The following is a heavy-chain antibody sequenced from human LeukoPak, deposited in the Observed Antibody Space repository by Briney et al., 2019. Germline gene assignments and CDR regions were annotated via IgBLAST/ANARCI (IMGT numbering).Heavy chain of an antibody. CDR2: ISYSGST. CDR3: ASSSSIAGYDY. D-gene: IGHD6-13*01. J-gene: IGHJ4*02. Sequence: PSETLSLTCTVSGGSISSYYWSWIRQPPGKGLEWIGYISYSGSTNYNPSLKSRVTISVDTSKNQFSLKLSSVTAADTAVYYCASSSSIAGYDYWGQGTLVTVSS. CDR1: GGSISSYY. V-gene: IGHV4-59*12.